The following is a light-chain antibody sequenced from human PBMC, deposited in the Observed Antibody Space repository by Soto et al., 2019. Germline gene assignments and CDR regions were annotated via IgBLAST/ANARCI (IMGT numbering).Light chain of an antibody. CDR2: AAS. V-gene: IGKV1-39*01. Sequence: DIQMTQSPSSLSAHVGDRVTITCRASQSISSYLNWYQQKPGKAPKLLIYAASSLQSGVPSRFSGSGSGTDFTLTISSLQPEEFTTYYCQQSYSSPITVGQGTRLEIK. CDR3: QQSYSSPIT. J-gene: IGKJ5*01. CDR1: QSISSY.